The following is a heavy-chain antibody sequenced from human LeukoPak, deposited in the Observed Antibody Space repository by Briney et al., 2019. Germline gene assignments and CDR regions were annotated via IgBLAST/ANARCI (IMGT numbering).Heavy chain of an antibody. V-gene: IGHV4-59*01. J-gene: IGHJ4*02. CDR1: GGSISSYY. CDR2: IYYSGST. Sequence: SETLSLTCAVSGGSISSYYWSWIRQPPGKGLEWIGYIYYSGSTNYNPSLKSRVTMSVDTSKNQFSLKLSSVTAADTAVYYCARVKYFDWYYQRMYYFDYWGQGTLVTVSS. D-gene: IGHD3-9*01. CDR3: ARVKYFDWYYQRMYYFDY.